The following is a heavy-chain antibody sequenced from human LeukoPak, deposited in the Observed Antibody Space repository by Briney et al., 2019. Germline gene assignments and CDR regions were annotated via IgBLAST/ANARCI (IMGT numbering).Heavy chain of an antibody. Sequence: PSETLSLTCTISGGSISTYYWSWIRQPPGKGLEWIGDVNHSGNTNSSPSLNYNPSLKSRVSISIDTSKNQFSLKLSSVTAADTAVYYCARDARSSSHFDYWGQGTLVTVSS. V-gene: IGHV4-59*01. CDR3: ARDARSSSHFDY. J-gene: IGHJ4*02. D-gene: IGHD6-6*01. CDR1: GGSISTYY. CDR2: VNHSGNT.